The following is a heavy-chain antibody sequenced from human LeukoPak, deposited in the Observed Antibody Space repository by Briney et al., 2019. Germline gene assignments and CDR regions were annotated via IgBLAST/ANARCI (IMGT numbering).Heavy chain of an antibody. J-gene: IGHJ4*02. CDR2: VYHSGST. Sequence: PSETLSLTCTVSGGSVSGSTYYWGWLRQPPGKGLEWIGSVYHSGSTNYNPSLKSRVTISVDTSKNQFSLKLSSVTAADTAVYYCARRRSLGSSRLIKTNFDYWGQGTLVTVSS. V-gene: IGHV4-39*07. CDR3: ARRRSLGSSRLIKTNFDY. D-gene: IGHD6-13*01. CDR1: GGSVSGSTYY.